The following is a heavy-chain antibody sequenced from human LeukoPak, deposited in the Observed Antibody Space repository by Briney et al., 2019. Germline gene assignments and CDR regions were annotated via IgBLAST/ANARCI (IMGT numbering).Heavy chain of an antibody. V-gene: IGHV1-18*01. CDR2: ITTYNGNR. CDR3: ARDCSNGVCFPRDY. Sequence: ASVKVFCKASGYTLSGYGISWVRQAPGQGLEWVGWITTYNGNRKYSEKFQGRVTMTTDTSTSTYYMEMRSLRSDDTAIYYCARDCSNGVCFPRDYWGQGTLVTVST. D-gene: IGHD2-8*01. CDR1: GYTLSGYG. J-gene: IGHJ4*02.